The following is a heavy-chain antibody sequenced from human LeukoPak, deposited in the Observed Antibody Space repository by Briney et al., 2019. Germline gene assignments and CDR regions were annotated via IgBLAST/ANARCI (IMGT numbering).Heavy chain of an antibody. CDR2: ISTSDGST. J-gene: IGHJ5*02. CDR1: GFTFSNSA. V-gene: IGHV3-23*01. D-gene: IGHD3-3*01. Sequence: GGSLRLSCAASGFTFSNSAMGWVRRAPGKGLEWFSAISTSDGSTYYADSVKGRFTISRDNSKNTLYLQMNSLRAEDTAVYYCARAVDFWSGYPQPNWFDPWGQGTLVTVSS. CDR3: ARAVDFWSGYPQPNWFDP.